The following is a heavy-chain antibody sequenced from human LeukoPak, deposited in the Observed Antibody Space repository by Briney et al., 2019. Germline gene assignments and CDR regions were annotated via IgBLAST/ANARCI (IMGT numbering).Heavy chain of an antibody. J-gene: IGHJ3*02. Sequence: GGSLRLSCEASGFTFANAWVSWVRQAPGKGLEWVALISSYGSNKYYAESVKGRFTISRDDSKNTVYLQMNSLRAEDTAVYYCAKEISSSSSWYGDDAFDIWGQGTMVIVSS. CDR3: AKEISSSSSWYGDDAFDI. CDR2: ISSYGSNK. D-gene: IGHD6-13*01. CDR1: GFTFANAW. V-gene: IGHV3-30*18.